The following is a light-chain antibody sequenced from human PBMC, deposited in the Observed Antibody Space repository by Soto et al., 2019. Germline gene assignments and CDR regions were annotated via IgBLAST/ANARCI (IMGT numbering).Light chain of an antibody. CDR3: SSFTSSSTLV. J-gene: IGLJ2*01. V-gene: IGLV2-14*01. CDR2: EVS. CDR1: SSDVGTYKY. Sequence: QSALTQPASVSGSPGQSITISCTGSSSDVGTYKYVSWYQQHPGKAPELMIFEVSNRPSGVSNRFSGSKSGNTASLTISGLQAEDEADYYCSSFTSSSTLVFGGGTQLTVL.